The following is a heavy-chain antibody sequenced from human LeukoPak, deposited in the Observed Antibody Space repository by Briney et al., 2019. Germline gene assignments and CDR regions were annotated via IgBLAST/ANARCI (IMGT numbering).Heavy chain of an antibody. V-gene: IGHV3-9*01. D-gene: IGHD6-19*01. CDR2: ISWNSGSI. CDR3: ASGIAVAGSFDY. J-gene: IGHJ4*02. Sequence: GGSLRLSCAASGFTFDDYAMHWVRQAAGKGLEWVSGISWNSGSIGYADSVKGRFTISRDNAKNSLYLQMNSLRAEDTALYYCASGIAVAGSFDYWGQGTLVTVSS. CDR1: GFTFDDYA.